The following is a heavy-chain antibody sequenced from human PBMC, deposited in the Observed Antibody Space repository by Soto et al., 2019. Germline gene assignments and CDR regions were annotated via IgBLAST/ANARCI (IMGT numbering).Heavy chain of an antibody. Sequence: GGSLRLSCVASGFTFSSYAMHWVRQAPGKGLEWVAVISYDGSNKYYADSVKGRFTISRDNSKNTLYLQMNSLRAEDTAVYYCARDPSYWGQGTLVTVSS. J-gene: IGHJ4*02. CDR1: GFTFSSYA. CDR2: ISYDGSNK. CDR3: ARDPSY. V-gene: IGHV3-30-3*01.